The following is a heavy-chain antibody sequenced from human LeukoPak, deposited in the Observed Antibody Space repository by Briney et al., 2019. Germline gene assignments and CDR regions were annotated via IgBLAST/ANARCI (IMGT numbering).Heavy chain of an antibody. CDR3: ARDRYSSSWRPDAFDI. CDR2: INPSGGST. CDR1: GYTFTSYY. D-gene: IGHD6-13*01. V-gene: IGHV1-46*01. Sequence: ASVKVSCKASGYTFTSYYMHWVRQAPGQGLEWMGIINPSGGSTSYAQKFQGSVTMTRDTSTSTVYMELSSLRSEDTAVYYCARDRYSSSWRPDAFDIWGQGTMVTVSS. J-gene: IGHJ3*02.